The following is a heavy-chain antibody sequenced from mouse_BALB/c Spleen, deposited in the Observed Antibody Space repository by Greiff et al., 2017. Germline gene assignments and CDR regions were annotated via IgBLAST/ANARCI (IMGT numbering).Heavy chain of an antibody. D-gene: IGHD3-3*01. CDR2: INSNGGST. V-gene: IGHV5-6-3*01. Sequence: EVKVVESGGGLVQPGGSLKLSCAASGFTFSSYGMSWVRQTPDKRLELVATINSNGGSTYYPDSVKGRFTISRDNAKNTLYLQMSSLKSEDTAMYYCARGRDGAWFAYWGQGTLVTVSA. CDR3: ARGRDGAWFAY. CDR1: GFTFSSYG. J-gene: IGHJ3*01.